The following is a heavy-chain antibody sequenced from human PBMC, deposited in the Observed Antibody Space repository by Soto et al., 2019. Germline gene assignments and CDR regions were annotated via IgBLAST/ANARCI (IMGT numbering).Heavy chain of an antibody. CDR3: VRDWLGSDY. CDR1: GFTFSSYW. CDR2: INSDGCST. D-gene: IGHD2-15*01. Sequence: EVQLVESGGGLVQPGGSLRLSCAASGFTFSSYWMNWVRQDPGKGLVWVSRINSDGCSTNYADSVKGPFTISRDNDKNTLYLHVNCLSAEDTAVYACVRDWLGSDYWGQGTLVTVSS. V-gene: IGHV3-74*01. J-gene: IGHJ4*02.